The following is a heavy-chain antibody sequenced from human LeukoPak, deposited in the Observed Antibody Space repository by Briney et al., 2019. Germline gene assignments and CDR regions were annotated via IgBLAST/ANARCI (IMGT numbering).Heavy chain of an antibody. Sequence: SETLSLTCAVYGGSFSGYYWSWIRQAPGKGLEWIGEINHSGSTNYNPSLKSRVTISVDTSKNQFSLKLSSVTAADTAVYYCARGQREWELPPLDYWGQGTLVTVSS. J-gene: IGHJ4*02. CDR3: ARGQREWELPPLDY. V-gene: IGHV4-34*01. D-gene: IGHD1-26*01. CDR1: GGSFSGYY. CDR2: INHSGST.